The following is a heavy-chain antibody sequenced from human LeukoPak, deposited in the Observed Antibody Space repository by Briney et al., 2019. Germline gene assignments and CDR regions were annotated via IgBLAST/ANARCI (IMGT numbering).Heavy chain of an antibody. J-gene: IGHJ3*02. CDR3: AKEGYYDSSGYYFKPHDAFDI. Sequence: AGGSLRLSCAASGFTFSNHAMAWVRQAPGKGLEWVSAIHSGGADTYYADSVKGRFTISRDNSKNTLSLQMNSLRPEDTAVYYCAKEGYYDSSGYYFKPHDAFDIWGQGTMVTVSS. CDR2: IHSGGADT. CDR1: GFTFSNHA. D-gene: IGHD3-22*01. V-gene: IGHV3-23*01.